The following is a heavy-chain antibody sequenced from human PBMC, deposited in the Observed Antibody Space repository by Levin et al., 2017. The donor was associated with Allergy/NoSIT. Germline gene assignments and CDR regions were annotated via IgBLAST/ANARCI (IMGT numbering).Heavy chain of an antibody. CDR1: GGSFSGYY. Sequence: RASETLSLTCAVYGGSFSGYYWSWIRQPPGKGLEWIGEINHSGSTNYNPSLKSRVTISVDTSKNQFSLKLSSVTAADTAVYYCARGMYPRVGIAAAGSCPPRYWGQGTLVTVSS. D-gene: IGHD6-13*01. CDR3: ARGMYPRVGIAAAGSCPPRY. J-gene: IGHJ4*02. V-gene: IGHV4-34*01. CDR2: INHSGST.